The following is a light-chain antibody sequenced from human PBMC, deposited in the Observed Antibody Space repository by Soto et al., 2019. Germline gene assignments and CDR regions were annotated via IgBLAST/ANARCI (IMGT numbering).Light chain of an antibody. CDR2: AAS. CDR3: QKYNSALWT. Sequence: DIQMTQSPSSLSASVGDRVTITCRASQSISNYLAWYQQKPGKVPKLLIYAASTLQSGVPSRFSGSGSGTEFTLTISSLQPEDVATYYCQKYNSALWTFGQGTKVEIK. CDR1: QSISNY. J-gene: IGKJ1*01. V-gene: IGKV1-27*01.